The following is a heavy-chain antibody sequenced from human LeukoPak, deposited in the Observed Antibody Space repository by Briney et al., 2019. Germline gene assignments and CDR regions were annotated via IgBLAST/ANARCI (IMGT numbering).Heavy chain of an antibody. V-gene: IGHV4-59*08. CDR1: GGSISSYY. J-gene: IGHJ4*02. Sequence: SETLSLTCTVSGGSISSYYWSWIRQPPGKGLEWIGYIYYSGSTNYNPSLKSRVTISVDTSKNQFSLKLSSVTAADTAVYYCAATVGRFYYFDYWGQGTLVTVSS. D-gene: IGHD4-17*01. CDR2: IYYSGST. CDR3: AATVGRFYYFDY.